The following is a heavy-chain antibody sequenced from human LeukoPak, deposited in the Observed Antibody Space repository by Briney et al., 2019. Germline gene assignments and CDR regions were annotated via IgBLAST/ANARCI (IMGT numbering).Heavy chain of an antibody. V-gene: IGHV6-1*01. CDR3: ASGNYDLDY. J-gene: IGHJ4*02. Sequence: SQTLSLTCAISGDSVSSSGAAWSWIRQSPSRGLEWLGRTYYRSKWYNHYAVSVKSRITISPDTSKNQFSLQLDSVTPEDTAVYYCASGNYDLDYWGQGTLVTVSS. CDR2: TYYRSKWYN. D-gene: IGHD3-22*01. CDR1: GDSVSSSGAA.